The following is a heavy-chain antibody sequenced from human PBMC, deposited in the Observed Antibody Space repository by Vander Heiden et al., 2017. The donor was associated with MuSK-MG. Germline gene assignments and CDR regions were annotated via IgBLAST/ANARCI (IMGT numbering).Heavy chain of an antibody. J-gene: IGHJ4*02. Sequence: QVQLQEWGPGLVKPSQTLSLTCTVSGGSISSGDYYWSWIRQPPGKGLEWIGYIYYSGSTYYNPSLKSRVTISVDTSKNQFSLKLSSVTAADTAVYYCARGPAGWLGYFDYWGQGTLVTVSS. CDR1: GGSISSGDYY. CDR3: ARGPAGWLGYFDY. V-gene: IGHV4-30-4*08. D-gene: IGHD5-12*01. CDR2: IYYSGST.